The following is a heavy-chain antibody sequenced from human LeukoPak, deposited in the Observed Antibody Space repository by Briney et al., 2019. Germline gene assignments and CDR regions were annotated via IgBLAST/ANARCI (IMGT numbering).Heavy chain of an antibody. D-gene: IGHD6-19*01. CDR3: ARGTRQWRNYYYYMDV. V-gene: IGHV3-23*01. J-gene: IGHJ6*03. CDR1: GFRFSSYG. Sequence: PGGSLRLSCAASGFRFSSYGMSWVRQAPGKGLEWVSALSGGGSSAYYADSVKGRFTISRDNSKNTLYLQMNSLRAEDTAVYYCARGTRQWRNYYYYMDVWGKGTTVTISS. CDR2: LSGGGSSA.